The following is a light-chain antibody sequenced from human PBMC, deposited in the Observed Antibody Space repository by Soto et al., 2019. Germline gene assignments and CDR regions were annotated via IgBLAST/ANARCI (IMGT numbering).Light chain of an antibody. V-gene: IGLV1-47*01. CDR2: RNN. CDR3: AAWDDSLSGYV. Sequence: QSVLTQPPSASGTPGPRVTISCYGSSSNIGSNYVYWYQQLPGTAPKLLIYRNNQRPSGVPDRFSGSKSGTSASLAISGLRSEDEADYYCAAWDDSLSGYVVVTGTKVTVL. CDR1: SSNIGSNY. J-gene: IGLJ1*01.